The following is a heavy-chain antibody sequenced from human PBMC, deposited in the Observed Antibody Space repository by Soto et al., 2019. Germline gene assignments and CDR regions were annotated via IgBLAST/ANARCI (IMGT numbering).Heavy chain of an antibody. V-gene: IGHV4-39*01. Sequence: QLQLQESGPGLVKPSETLSLTCTVSGGSISSISYYWGWIRQPPGKGLEWIGSIYYSGSTYYNPSLKSRVTISVDTSKNQCALELSSVTAADTAVYYCARHDVSYGDYAWFDPWGQGTLVTVSS. CDR2: IYYSGST. J-gene: IGHJ5*02. CDR1: GGSISSISYY. CDR3: ARHDVSYGDYAWFDP. D-gene: IGHD4-17*01.